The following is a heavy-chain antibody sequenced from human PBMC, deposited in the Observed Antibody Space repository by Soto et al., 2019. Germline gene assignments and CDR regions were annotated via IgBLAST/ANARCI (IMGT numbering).Heavy chain of an antibody. J-gene: IGHJ4*02. V-gene: IGHV4-4*03. CDR2: IYHSGST. CDR1: GGSISSSNW. Sequence: PETLSLTCAVSGGSISSSNWWSWVRQPPGKGLEWIGEIYHSGSTNYNPSLKSRVTISVDKSKNQFSLKLSSVTAADTAVYYCATRFSSSWYYFDYWGQGTLVTVSS. CDR3: ATRFSSSWYYFDY. D-gene: IGHD6-13*01.